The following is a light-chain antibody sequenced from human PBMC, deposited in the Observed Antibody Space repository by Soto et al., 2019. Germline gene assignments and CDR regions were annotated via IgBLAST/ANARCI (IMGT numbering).Light chain of an antibody. CDR1: QSVSSS. CDR3: QQYNDWWT. J-gene: IGKJ1*01. Sequence: EIVLTQSPGTLSVSPGERATLSCRASQSVSSSLAWYQQKPGQAPRLLIYGASSRATGIPARFSGSGSGTEFTLTIGSLQSEDFALYYCQQYNDWWTFGQGTKVDIK. V-gene: IGKV3-15*01. CDR2: GAS.